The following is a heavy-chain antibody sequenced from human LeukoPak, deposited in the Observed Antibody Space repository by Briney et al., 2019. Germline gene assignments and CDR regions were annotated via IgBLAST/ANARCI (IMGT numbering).Heavy chain of an antibody. D-gene: IGHD1-26*01. J-gene: IGHJ4*02. Sequence: SDTLSLTCTVSGGSISSSGHYWGWIRQPPGEGLEWIGIIYYSGNTHYNPSLKSRVTISIDTSKNQFSLKLISVTAADTAVYYCARDPSGSYLDYWGQGTLVTVSS. CDR1: GGSISSSGHY. V-gene: IGHV4-39*07. CDR2: IYYSGNT. CDR3: ARDPSGSYLDY.